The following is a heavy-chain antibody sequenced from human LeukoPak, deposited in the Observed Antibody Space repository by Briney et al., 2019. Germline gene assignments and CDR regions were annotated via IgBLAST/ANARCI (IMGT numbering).Heavy chain of an antibody. D-gene: IGHD1-26*01. CDR1: GGSFSGYY. CDR2: INHSGST. V-gene: IGHV4-34*01. CDR3: ARQGVGATDC. J-gene: IGHJ4*02. Sequence: SETLSLTCAVYGGSFSGYYWSWIRQPPGKGLEWIGEINHSGSTNHNPSLKSRVTISVDTSKNQFSLRLISVTAVDTAAYYCARQGVGATDCWGQGTLVTVSS.